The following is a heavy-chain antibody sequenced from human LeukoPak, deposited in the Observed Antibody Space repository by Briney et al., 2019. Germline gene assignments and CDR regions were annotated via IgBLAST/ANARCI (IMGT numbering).Heavy chain of an antibody. CDR1: GYTFTGYY. D-gene: IGHD6-19*01. V-gene: IGHV1-2*02. J-gene: IGHJ4*02. Sequence: ASVKVSCKASGYTFTGYYMHWVRQAPGQGLEWMGWINPNSGGTSYAQKFQGRVTMTRDTSISTAYMELSRLRSDDTAVYYCAREISIAVAGTDYWGQGTLVTVSS. CDR2: INPNSGGT. CDR3: AREISIAVAGTDY.